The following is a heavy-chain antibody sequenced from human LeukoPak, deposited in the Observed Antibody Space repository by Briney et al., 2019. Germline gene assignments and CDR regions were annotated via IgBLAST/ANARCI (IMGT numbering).Heavy chain of an antibody. Sequence: GGSLRLSCAASGFTFSSYEMNWVRQAPGKGLEWVSSISRGGSPIFYADSVRGRFTTSRDNAKKSLFLQMTSLRAEDTAVYYCTRVSWRGEIFWGQGTLVNVSS. CDR1: GFTFSSYE. J-gene: IGHJ4*02. D-gene: IGHD3-3*01. CDR3: TRVSWRGEIF. V-gene: IGHV3-48*03. CDR2: ISRGGSPI.